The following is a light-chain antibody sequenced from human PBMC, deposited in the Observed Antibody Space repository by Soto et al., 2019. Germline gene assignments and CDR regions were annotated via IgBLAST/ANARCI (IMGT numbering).Light chain of an antibody. V-gene: IGKV3-15*01. J-gene: IGKJ5*01. CDR1: QNINSN. CDR3: QQHSQWPIT. Sequence: EIVMTQSPGTLSLSPGETATLSCRASQNINSNYLAWYQQKPGQAPRLLIYYISTRAADIPARFSVSGSGTEFTLTVRRLQSEDFAVYYCQQHSQWPITFGQGTRLEIK. CDR2: YIS.